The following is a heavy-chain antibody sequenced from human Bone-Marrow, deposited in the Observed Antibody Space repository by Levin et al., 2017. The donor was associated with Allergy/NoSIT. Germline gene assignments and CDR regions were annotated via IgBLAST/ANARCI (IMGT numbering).Heavy chain of an antibody. CDR2: ISAGDAST. D-gene: IGHD3/OR15-3a*01. J-gene: IGHJ3*02. V-gene: IGHV3-23*01. CDR3: AKVRRGLDAFDI. Sequence: GGSLRLSCAASGFTFSSSAMSWVRQAPGKGLEWVSSISAGDASTYYTDSVKGRLTVSRDNSKNTLYLQMNSPRAEDTALYYCAKVRRGLDAFDIWGQGTMVTVSS. CDR1: GFTFSSSA.